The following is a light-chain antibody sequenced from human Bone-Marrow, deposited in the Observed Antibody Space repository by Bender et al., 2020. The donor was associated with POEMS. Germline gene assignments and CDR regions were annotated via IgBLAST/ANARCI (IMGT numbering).Light chain of an antibody. CDR1: NTNTGKGFD. Sequence: QSVLTQPPSVSGAPGKRVTISATGTNTNTGKGFDVNWFKLLPGKAPRLLFYANINRPSGVPDRFSGSKSGTSVSLAITGLQAEDEADYYCQSFDTSLSGWVFGAGTKLTV. V-gene: IGLV1-40*01. CDR3: QSFDTSLSGWV. CDR2: ANI. J-gene: IGLJ3*02.